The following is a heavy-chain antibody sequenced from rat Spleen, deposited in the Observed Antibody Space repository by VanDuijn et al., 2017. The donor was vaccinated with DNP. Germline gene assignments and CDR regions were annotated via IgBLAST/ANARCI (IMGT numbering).Heavy chain of an antibody. CDR2: IWTGGST. CDR3: ARGDYSY. J-gene: IGHJ2*01. V-gene: IGHV2-30*01. Sequence: QVQLKESGPGLVQPSQTLSLTCTVSGFSLTSYNVHWVRQPTGKGLEWMGIIWTGGSTDYNSALKSRLSISRDTSKSQVFLKMNSVQSEDTATYYCARGDYSYWGQGVMVTVSS. CDR1: GFSLTSYN. D-gene: IGHD1-7*01.